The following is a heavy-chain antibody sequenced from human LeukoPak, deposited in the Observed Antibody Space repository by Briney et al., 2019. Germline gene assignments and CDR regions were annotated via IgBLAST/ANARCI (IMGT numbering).Heavy chain of an antibody. D-gene: IGHD3-9*01. J-gene: IGHJ3*02. Sequence: ASVKVSCKASGYTFTSYAMNWVRQAPGQGLEWMGWINTNTGNPTYAQGFTGRFVFSLDTSVSTAYLQISSLKAEDTAVYYCARGRYDILTGHYRGSHGAFDIWGQGTMVTVSS. CDR3: ARGRYDILTGHYRGSHGAFDI. V-gene: IGHV7-4-1*02. CDR1: GYTFTSYA. CDR2: INTNTGNP.